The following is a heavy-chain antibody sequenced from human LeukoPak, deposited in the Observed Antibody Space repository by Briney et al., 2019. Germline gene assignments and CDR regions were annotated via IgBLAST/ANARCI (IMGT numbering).Heavy chain of an antibody. CDR2: IKQDGSEK. V-gene: IGHV3-7*01. J-gene: IGHJ6*03. Sequence: GGSLRLSCAASGFTFSNYWMTWVRQAPGKGLEWVADIKQDGSEKLYVKSVRGRFTISRDNAKMSLFLQMNSLRAEDTAVYHCARDNGVVHGVYYMDVWGKGTTVTVS. CDR1: GFTFSNYW. CDR3: ARDNGVVHGVYYMDV. D-gene: IGHD3-3*01.